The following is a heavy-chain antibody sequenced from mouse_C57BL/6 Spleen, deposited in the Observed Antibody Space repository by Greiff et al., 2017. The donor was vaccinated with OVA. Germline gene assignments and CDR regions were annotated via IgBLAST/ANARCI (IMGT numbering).Heavy chain of an antibody. CDR2: ISDGGSYT. D-gene: IGHD2-5*01. V-gene: IGHV5-4*03. Sequence: DVMLVESGGGLVKPGGSLKLSCAASGFTFSSYAMSWVRQTPEKRLEWVATISDGGSYTYYPDNVKGRFTISRDNAKNNLYLQMSHLKSEDTAMYYCARVDSNYGGYAMDYWGQGTSVTVSS. CDR1: GFTFSSYA. CDR3: ARVDSNYGGYAMDY. J-gene: IGHJ4*01.